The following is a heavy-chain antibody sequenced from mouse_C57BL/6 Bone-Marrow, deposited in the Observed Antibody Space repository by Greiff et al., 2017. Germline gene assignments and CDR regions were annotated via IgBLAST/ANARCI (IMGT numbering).Heavy chain of an antibody. Sequence: QVQLKQSGVERRKKGGEGKRAGEATGERVSCCWIEWVKQRPGHGLEWIGEILPGSGSTNYNEKFKGKATFTADTSSNTAYMQLSSLTTEDSAIYYCARGGQLRLPYYFDYWGQGTTLTVSS. D-gene: IGHD3-2*02. CDR3: ARGGQLRLPYYFDY. CDR1: GERVSCCW. V-gene: IGHV1-9*01. J-gene: IGHJ2*01. CDR2: ILPGSGST.